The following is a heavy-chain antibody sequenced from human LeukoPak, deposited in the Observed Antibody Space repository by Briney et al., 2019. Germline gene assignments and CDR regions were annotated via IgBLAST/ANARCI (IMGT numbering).Heavy chain of an antibody. CDR3: ATSPRYKQQLGYFDY. CDR1: GLTFSSYA. Sequence: GGSLRLSCAASGLTFSSYAMHWVRQAPGKGLEWVAVITYDETNKYYADPVKGRFTISRDNSENTLYLQMNSLRAEDTAVYYCATSPRYKQQLGYFDYWGQGTLVTVSS. CDR2: ITYDETNK. D-gene: IGHD6-13*01. V-gene: IGHV3-30-3*01. J-gene: IGHJ4*02.